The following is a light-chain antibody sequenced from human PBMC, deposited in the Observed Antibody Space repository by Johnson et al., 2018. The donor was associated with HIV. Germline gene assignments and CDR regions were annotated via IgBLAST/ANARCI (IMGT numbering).Light chain of an antibody. Sequence: QSVLTQPPSVSAAPGQKVTISCSGSSSNIGNNYVSWYQQLPGTAPKLLIYENTKRHSGIPDRFSGSKSGTSATLGITGLQTGDEADYYCGAWDSSLTTYVFGTGTTVTVL. J-gene: IGLJ1*01. CDR3: GAWDSSLTTYV. CDR1: SSNIGNNY. V-gene: IGLV1-51*02. CDR2: ENT.